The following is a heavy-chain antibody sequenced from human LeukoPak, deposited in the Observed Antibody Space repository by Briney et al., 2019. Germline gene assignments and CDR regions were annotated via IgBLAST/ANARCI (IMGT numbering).Heavy chain of an antibody. CDR3: AKTSSGYYFSHFDC. D-gene: IGHD3-22*01. CDR1: GFTFSSYA. Sequence: GGSLRLSCAASGFTFSSYAMSWVPQAPGKALEWVSAISGSGGSTYYADSVKGRFTISRDNSKNTLYLQMNSLRAEDTAVYYGAKTSSGYYFSHFDCWGQGTLVTVSS. V-gene: IGHV3-23*01. J-gene: IGHJ4*02. CDR2: ISGSGGST.